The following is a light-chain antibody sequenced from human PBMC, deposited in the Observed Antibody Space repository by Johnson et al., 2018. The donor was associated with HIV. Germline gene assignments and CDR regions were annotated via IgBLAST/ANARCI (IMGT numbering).Light chain of an antibody. CDR1: SSNIGNIF. V-gene: IGLV1-51*01. J-gene: IGLJ1*01. CDR2: DNY. CDR3: GTWDSSLGKV. Sequence: QSVLTQPPSVSAAPGQKVTISCSGSSSNIGNIFVSWYQHLPGTAPKLLIYDNYKRPSGIPDRFSGSKSGTAATLGITGLQTGDEADYYCGTWDSSLGKVFGTGTKVTVL.